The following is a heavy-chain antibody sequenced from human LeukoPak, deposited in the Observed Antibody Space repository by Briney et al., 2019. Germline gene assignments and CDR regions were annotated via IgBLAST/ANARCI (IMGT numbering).Heavy chain of an antibody. J-gene: IGHJ4*02. V-gene: IGHV3-30*04. CDR1: GFTFSSYA. D-gene: IGHD1-26*01. CDR2: ISYDGSNN. CDR3: ARRGSGSYYYFDY. Sequence: GGSLRLSCAASGFTFSSYAMHWVRQAPGKGLEWVAVISYDGSNNYYADSVKGRFTISRDNSKNTLYLQMNSLRAEDTAVYYCARRGSGSYYYFDYWGQGTLVTVSS.